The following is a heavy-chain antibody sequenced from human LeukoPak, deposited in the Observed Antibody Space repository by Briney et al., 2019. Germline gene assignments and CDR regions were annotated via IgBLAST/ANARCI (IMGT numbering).Heavy chain of an antibody. CDR1: GFTLSTYG. D-gene: IGHD2-21*02. V-gene: IGHV3-30*18. CDR2: ISYDGGNK. Sequence: PGGSLRLSCAASGFTLSTYGMHWVRQAPGKGLEWVAVISYDGGNKYYADSVKGRFTISRDNSKNTLYLQMNSLRAEDTAVYYCAKEGGDTGLDAFDIWGQGTMVTVSS. J-gene: IGHJ3*02. CDR3: AKEGGDTGLDAFDI.